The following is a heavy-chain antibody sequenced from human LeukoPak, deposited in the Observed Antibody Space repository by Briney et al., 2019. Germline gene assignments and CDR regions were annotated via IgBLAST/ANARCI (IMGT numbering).Heavy chain of an antibody. CDR1: GFTLSSDG. CDR2: IWYDGSNK. CDR3: AREEYQLKRYFDY. Sequence: PGGSLRLSCAAAGFTLSSDGMHRVRQAPGKGLEWVAVIWYDGSNKYYADSVKGRFTISRDNSKNTLYLQMNSLRAEDTAVYYCAREEYQLKRYFDYWGQGTLVTVSS. J-gene: IGHJ4*02. V-gene: IGHV3-33*01. D-gene: IGHD2-2*01.